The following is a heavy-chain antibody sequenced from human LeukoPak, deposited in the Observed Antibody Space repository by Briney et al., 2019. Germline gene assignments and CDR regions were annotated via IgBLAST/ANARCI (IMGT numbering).Heavy chain of an antibody. CDR2: IIPIFGTA. CDR3: ARDQMATMNYFDY. V-gene: IGHV1-69*05. CDR1: GGTFSSYA. Sequence: SVKVSCKASGGTFSSYAISWVRQAPGQGLEWMGGIIPIFGTANYAQKFQGRVTITTDESTSTAYMELSSLRSEDTAVYYRARDQMATMNYFDYWGQGTLVTVSS. D-gene: IGHD5-24*01. J-gene: IGHJ4*02.